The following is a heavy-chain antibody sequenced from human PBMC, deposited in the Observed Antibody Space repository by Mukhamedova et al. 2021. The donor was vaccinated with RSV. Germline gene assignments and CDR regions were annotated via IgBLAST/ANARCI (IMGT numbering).Heavy chain of an antibody. V-gene: IGHV3-21*01. CDR2: ISTSSSYI. Sequence: VRQAPGKGLEWVSSISTSSSYIYYADSVKGRFTISRDNAKNSLYLQMNSPRAEDTAVYYCATETPTNGDYGDWNWGQGTLVTVSS. J-gene: IGHJ4*02. CDR3: ATETPTNGDYGDWN. D-gene: IGHD4-17*01.